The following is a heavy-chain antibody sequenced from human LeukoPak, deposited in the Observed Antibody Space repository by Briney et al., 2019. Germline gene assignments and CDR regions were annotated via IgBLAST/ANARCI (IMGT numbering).Heavy chain of an antibody. D-gene: IGHD3-10*01. CDR2: IHRTGST. CDR1: GASVGSAGSH. CDR3: ASLAEGESGRGS. V-gene: IGHV4-61*08. Sequence: SETLSLTCTVSGASVGSAGSHWVWIRPPPGKGLEYIGNIHRTGSTDYKPSLRSRVTISVDTSNTHFSLTLRSVTAADTAVYYCASLAEGESGRGSWGQGTLVTVSS. J-gene: IGHJ5*02.